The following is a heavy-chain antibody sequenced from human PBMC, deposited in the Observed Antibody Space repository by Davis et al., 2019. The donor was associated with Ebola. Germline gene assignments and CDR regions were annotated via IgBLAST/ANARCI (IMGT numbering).Heavy chain of an antibody. Sequence: ASVKVSCKASGYTFTSYYMHWVRQAPGQGPEWMGIINPSGGSTSYAQKFQGRVTMTRDTSTSTVYMELSSLRSEDTAVYYGASGEVQLWLQAYYYYGMDVWGQGTTVTVSS. CDR3: ASGEVQLWLQAYYYYGMDV. V-gene: IGHV1-46*01. J-gene: IGHJ6*02. CDR2: INPSGGST. CDR1: GYTFTSYY. D-gene: IGHD5-18*01.